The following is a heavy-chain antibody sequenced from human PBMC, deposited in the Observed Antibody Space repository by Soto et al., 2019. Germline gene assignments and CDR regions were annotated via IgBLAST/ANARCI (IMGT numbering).Heavy chain of an antibody. J-gene: IGHJ6*03. V-gene: IGHV3-23*01. CDR2: ISGSGGST. CDR1: GFTFSSYA. CDR3: AKDPKDGSGRGNYYNYYMDV. D-gene: IGHD3-10*01. Sequence: GGSLRLSCAASGFTFSSYATSWVRQAPGKGLEWVSAISGSGGSTYYADSVKGRFTISRDNSKNTLYLQMNSLRAEDTAVYYCAKDPKDGSGRGNYYNYYMDVWGKGTTVTVSS.